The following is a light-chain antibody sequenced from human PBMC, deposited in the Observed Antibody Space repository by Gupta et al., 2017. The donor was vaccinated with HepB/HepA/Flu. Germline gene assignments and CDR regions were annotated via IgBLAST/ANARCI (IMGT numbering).Light chain of an antibody. J-gene: IGLJ1*01. CDR1: SSDVGGYNY. Sequence: QSALTQPPSASGSPGQSVTISCTGTSSDVGGYNYVSWYQQDPGKAPKLMIYEVSKRPSGVPDRFSGSKAGNTASLTVSGLQAEDEADYYGSTYVGSNNHVFGTGTKVTVL. V-gene: IGLV2-8*01. CDR3: STYVGSNNHV. CDR2: EVS.